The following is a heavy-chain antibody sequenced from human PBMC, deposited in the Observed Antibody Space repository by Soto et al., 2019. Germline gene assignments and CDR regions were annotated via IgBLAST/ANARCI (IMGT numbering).Heavy chain of an antibody. CDR2: IYSSGAT. CDR1: GFTVTSNY. V-gene: IGHV3-53*01. CDR3: ARVDTYDYYYAMDV. J-gene: IGHJ6*02. D-gene: IGHD5-18*01. Sequence: GGSLRLSCAASGFTVTSNYMNWVRQPPGKGLEWVSIIYSSGATYYADSVKGRYTISRDKSKNTLYLQMRNLRAEDTAIYYCARVDTYDYYYAMDVWGQGTTVTVSS.